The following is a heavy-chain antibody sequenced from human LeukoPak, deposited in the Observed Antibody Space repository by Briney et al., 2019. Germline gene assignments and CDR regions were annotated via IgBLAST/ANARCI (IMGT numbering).Heavy chain of an antibody. V-gene: IGHV4-39*01. J-gene: IGHJ4*02. CDR1: GGSVNSRSFY. CDR3: ARHQQSARPLPGAVGTASY. D-gene: IGHD1-26*01. Sequence: SETLSLTCTVAGGSVNSRSFYWGWTRQPPGKGLEWIGGDYYTGNTYYNPSLESRVTISVDTSKNLFSLKLTSLTAADTAVYYCARHQQSARPLPGAVGTASYWGQGTMVTVSS. CDR2: DYYTGNT.